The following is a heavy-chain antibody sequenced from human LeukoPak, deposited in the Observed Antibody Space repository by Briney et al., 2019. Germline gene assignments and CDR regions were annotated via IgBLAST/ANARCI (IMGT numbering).Heavy chain of an antibody. Sequence: PGRSLRLSCAASGFTFSSYAMHWVRQAPGKGLEWVAVISYDGSNKYYADSVKGRFTISRDNSKNTLYLQMNSLRAEDTAVYYCARDLTLGDFWSGYRWFDPWGQGTLVTVSS. D-gene: IGHD3-3*01. CDR1: GFTFSSYA. V-gene: IGHV3-30-3*01. CDR2: ISYDGSNK. CDR3: ARDLTLGDFWSGYRWFDP. J-gene: IGHJ5*02.